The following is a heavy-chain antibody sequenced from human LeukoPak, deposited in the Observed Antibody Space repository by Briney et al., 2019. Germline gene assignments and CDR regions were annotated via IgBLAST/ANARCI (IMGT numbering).Heavy chain of an antibody. CDR2: IHYSGST. J-gene: IGHJ4*02. CDR1: GGYVTSYY. CDR3: ARGSVATIEDY. Sequence: SETLSLTCIVSGGYVTSYYWSWIRQPPGKGLEWIGYIHYSGSTNYNPSLKSRVTISVDTSKNQFSLKLSSVTAADTAVYYCARGSVATIEDYWGQGTLVAVSS. V-gene: IGHV4-59*02. D-gene: IGHD5-12*01.